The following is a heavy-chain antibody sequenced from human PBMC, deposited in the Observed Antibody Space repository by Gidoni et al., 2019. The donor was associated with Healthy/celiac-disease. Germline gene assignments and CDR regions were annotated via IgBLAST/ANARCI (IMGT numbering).Heavy chain of an antibody. J-gene: IGHJ4*02. CDR3: ATFATYYDYVWGSYQN. Sequence: QLQLQESGPGLVTPSETLSLTCTVSGGSISSSSYYWGWIRQPPGKGLGWIGSIYYSGSTSYNPSLKSRVTISVDTSKNQFSLKLSSVTAADTAVYYCATFATYYDYVWGSYQNWGQGTLVTVSS. CDR1: GGSISSSSYY. D-gene: IGHD3-16*02. CDR2: IYYSGST. V-gene: IGHV4-39*01.